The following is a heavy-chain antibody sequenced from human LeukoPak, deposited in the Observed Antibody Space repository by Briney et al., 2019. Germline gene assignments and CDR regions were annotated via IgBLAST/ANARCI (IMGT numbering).Heavy chain of an antibody. Sequence: GRSLRLSCAASGFTFSSYAMHWVRQAPGKGLEWVAVISYDGSNKYYADSVKGRFTISRDNSKNTLYLQMNSLRAEDTAVYYCARGAGYAAMVKEDWFDPWGQGTLVTVSS. CDR3: ARGAGYAAMVKEDWFDP. V-gene: IGHV3-30*04. CDR1: GFTFSSYA. CDR2: ISYDGSNK. D-gene: IGHD5-18*01. J-gene: IGHJ5*02.